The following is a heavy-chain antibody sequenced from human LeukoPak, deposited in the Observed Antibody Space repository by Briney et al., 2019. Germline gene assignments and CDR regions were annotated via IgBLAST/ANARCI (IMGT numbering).Heavy chain of an antibody. Sequence: GGSLRLSCAASGFTFSNYAMSWVRQAPGKGLEWVSGISNGGGSTYYIDSVKGRFTISRDNSNNTLYLQMNSLRAEDTAVYYCARDSGDRPQAVGYFFDYWGQGSLVTVSS. CDR3: ARDSGDRPQAVGYFFDY. V-gene: IGHV3-23*01. J-gene: IGHJ4*02. D-gene: IGHD7-27*01. CDR1: GFTFSNYA. CDR2: ISNGGGST.